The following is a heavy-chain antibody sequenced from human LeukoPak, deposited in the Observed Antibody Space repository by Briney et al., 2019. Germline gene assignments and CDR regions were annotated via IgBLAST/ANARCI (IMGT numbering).Heavy chain of an antibody. V-gene: IGHV4-34*01. CDR1: GGSFSGYY. J-gene: IGHJ4*02. Sequence: SETLSLTCAVYGGSFSGYYWSWIRQPPGKGLEWIGEINHSGSTNYNPSLKSRVTISVDTSKNLFSLKLSSVTAADTAVYYCARLRGSGSSDYWGQGTLVTVSS. CDR3: ARLRGSGSSDY. D-gene: IGHD3-10*01. CDR2: INHSGST.